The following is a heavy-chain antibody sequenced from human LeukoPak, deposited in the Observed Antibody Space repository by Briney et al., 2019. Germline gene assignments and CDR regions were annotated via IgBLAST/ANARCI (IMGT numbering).Heavy chain of an antibody. D-gene: IGHD3-10*01. CDR3: ARHIVGGFGDSGWSDY. CDR2: IYYSGST. CDR1: GGSISSSTHY. Sequence: SETLSLTCTVSGGSISSSTHYWGWIRQPPGKGLEWIGTIYYSGSTYYNPSLKSRVTISVDTSKNQFSLKLSSVIAADTAVYYCARHIVGGFGDSGWSDYWGQGTLVTVSS. J-gene: IGHJ4*02. V-gene: IGHV4-39*01.